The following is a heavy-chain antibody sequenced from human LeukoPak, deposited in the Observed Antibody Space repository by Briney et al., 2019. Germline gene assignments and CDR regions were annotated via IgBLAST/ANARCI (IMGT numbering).Heavy chain of an antibody. J-gene: IGHJ3*02. Sequence: GGSLRLSCAASGFTFSSYAMSWVRQAPGKGLEWVSAISGSGGSTYYADSVKGRFTISRDNSKNTLYLQMNSLRAEDTAVYYCARDRLRYFDWLSGAFDIWGQETMVTVSS. CDR2: ISGSGGST. D-gene: IGHD3-9*01. V-gene: IGHV3-23*01. CDR1: GFTFSSYA. CDR3: ARDRLRYFDWLSGAFDI.